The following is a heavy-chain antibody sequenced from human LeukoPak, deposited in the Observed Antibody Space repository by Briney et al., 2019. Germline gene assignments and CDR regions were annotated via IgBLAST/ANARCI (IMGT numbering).Heavy chain of an antibody. CDR2: ISYDGSNK. CDR1: GFTFSSYA. CDR3: ARVVSGRGGYYYGMDV. J-gene: IGHJ6*02. Sequence: GGSPRLSCAASGFTFSSYAMHWVRQAPGKGLEWVAVISYDGSNKYYADSVKGRFTISRDNSKNTLYLQMNSLRAEDTAVYYCARVVSGRGGYYYGMDVWGQGTTVTVSS. D-gene: IGHD2-15*01. V-gene: IGHV3-30-3*01.